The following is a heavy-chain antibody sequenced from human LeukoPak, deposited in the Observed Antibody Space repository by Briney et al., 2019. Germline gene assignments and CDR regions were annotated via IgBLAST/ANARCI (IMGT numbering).Heavy chain of an antibody. J-gene: IGHJ3*02. CDR1: GFTFSDYN. CDR2: ISRSGSTK. V-gene: IGHV3-11*01. CDR3: TTRRPDAFDI. Sequence: GGSLRLSCAASGFTFSDYNMRWIRQAPGKGLEWVSSISRSGSTKYYADSVKGRFTISRDNAKNSLYLQMNSLRAEDTAVYYCTTRRPDAFDIWGQGTMVTVSS.